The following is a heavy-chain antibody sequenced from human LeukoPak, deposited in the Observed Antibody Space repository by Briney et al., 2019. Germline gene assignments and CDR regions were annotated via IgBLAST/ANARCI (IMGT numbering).Heavy chain of an antibody. Sequence: GGSLRLSCAASGFTFSSYSMNWVRQAPGKGLEWVSSISSSSSYIYYADSVKGRFTISRDNAKNSLYLQMNSLRAEDTAVYYCARGYCSGGGCYSPYYYYYYMDVWGKGTTVTVSS. CDR1: GFTFSSYS. CDR3: ARGYCSGGGCYSPYYYYYYMDV. CDR2: ISSSSSYI. J-gene: IGHJ6*03. D-gene: IGHD2-15*01. V-gene: IGHV3-21*01.